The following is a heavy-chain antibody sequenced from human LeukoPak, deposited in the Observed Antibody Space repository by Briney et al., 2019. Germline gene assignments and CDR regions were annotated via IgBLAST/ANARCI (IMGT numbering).Heavy chain of an antibody. J-gene: IGHJ4*02. CDR3: AKDLGNRTMVRGVIRWCGSFYFDY. Sequence: GRSLRLSCAASGFTFSSYGMHWVRQAPRKGLGWVAVISYDGSNKSYADSVKGRFTISRDNSKNTLYLQMNSLRAEDTAVYYCAKDLGNRTMVRGVIRWCGSFYFDYWGQGTLVTVSS. CDR1: GFTFSSYG. D-gene: IGHD3-10*01. V-gene: IGHV3-30*18. CDR2: ISYDGSNK.